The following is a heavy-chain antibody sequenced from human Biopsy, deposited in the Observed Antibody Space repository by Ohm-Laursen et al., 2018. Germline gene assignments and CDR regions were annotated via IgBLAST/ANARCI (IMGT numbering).Heavy chain of an antibody. J-gene: IGHJ4*02. Sequence: SLRLSCAASGFAFNFYEMNWVRQAPGKGMEWFSYIYGGGSPVSYADSVKGRFTISRDNAQNSLYLQMNSLRAEDTAVYYCARAYPPPGRRLVVVAGDFDCWGQGTRVTVSS. CDR1: GFAFNFYE. CDR3: ARAYPPPGRRLVVVAGDFDC. D-gene: IGHD2-15*01. V-gene: IGHV3-48*03. CDR2: IYGGGSPV.